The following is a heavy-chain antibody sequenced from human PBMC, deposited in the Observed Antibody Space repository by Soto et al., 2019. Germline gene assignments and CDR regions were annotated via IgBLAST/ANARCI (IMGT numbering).Heavy chain of an antibody. CDR3: ATDSAMVRGVISD. CDR1: GGSISSSTW. D-gene: IGHD3-10*01. V-gene: IGHV4-4*02. J-gene: IGHJ4*02. CDR2: IYHRGST. Sequence: SETLSLTCAVSGGSISSSTWWSWVRQPPGKGLEWIGEIYHRGSTNYNPSLKSRVTISVDKSKNQFSLKLSSVTAADTAVYYCATDSAMVRGVISDWGQGTLVTVSS.